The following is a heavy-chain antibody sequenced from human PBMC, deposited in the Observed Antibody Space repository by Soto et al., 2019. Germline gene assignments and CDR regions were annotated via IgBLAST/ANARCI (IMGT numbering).Heavy chain of an antibody. V-gene: IGHV1-46*03. CDR1: GYTFTSYY. J-gene: IGHJ6*03. Sequence: ASVKVSCKASGYTFTSYYMHWVRQAPGQGLEWMGIINPSGGSTSYAQKLQGRVTMTRDTSTSTVYMELSSLRSEDTAVYYCARENKDTAITYYYYYMDVWGKGTTVTVSS. CDR2: INPSGGST. D-gene: IGHD5-18*01. CDR3: ARENKDTAITYYYYYMDV.